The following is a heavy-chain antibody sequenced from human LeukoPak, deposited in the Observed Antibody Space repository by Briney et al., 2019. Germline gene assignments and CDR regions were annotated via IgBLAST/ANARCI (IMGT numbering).Heavy chain of an antibody. J-gene: IGHJ4*02. CDR3: ASSPDTAMVDY. CDR1: GFTFSDYY. CDR2: ISSSGSSI. D-gene: IGHD5-18*01. V-gene: IGHV3-11*01. Sequence: PGGSLRLSCAASGFTFSDYYMSWIRQAPGKGLEWVSYISSSGSSIYYADSVKGRFTISRDNAKNSLYLQMNSLRAEDTAVYYCASSPDTAMVDYWGQGTLVTVSS.